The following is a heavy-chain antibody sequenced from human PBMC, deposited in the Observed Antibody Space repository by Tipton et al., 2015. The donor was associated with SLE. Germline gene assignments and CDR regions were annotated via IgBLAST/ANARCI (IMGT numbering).Heavy chain of an antibody. D-gene: IGHD2-15*01. J-gene: IGHJ6*02. CDR2: IYYSGST. V-gene: IGHV4-61*01. Sequence: TLSLTCTVSGGSVSSGSYYWAWIRQPPGKGPEWIGTIYYSGSTNYNPSLKSRVTISVDTSNNQFPLRLSSVTAADTAVYYCAGSRWWSYFYYGLDVWGQGTTVTVSS. CDR3: AGSRWWSYFYYGLDV. CDR1: GGSVSSGSYY.